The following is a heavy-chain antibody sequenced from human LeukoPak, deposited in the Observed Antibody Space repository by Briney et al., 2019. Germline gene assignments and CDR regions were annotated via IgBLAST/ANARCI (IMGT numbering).Heavy chain of an antibody. CDR1: GFTFDDYA. CDR2: ISWNSGSI. D-gene: IGHD6-6*01. Sequence: SGGSLRLSCAASGFTFDDYAMHWVRQAPGKGLEWVSGISWNSGSIGYADSVKGRFTISRDNAKNSLYLQMNSLRAEDTALYYCAKDISIVYSNSPGYDYWGQGTLVTVSS. CDR3: AKDISIVYSNSPGYDY. V-gene: IGHV3-9*01. J-gene: IGHJ4*02.